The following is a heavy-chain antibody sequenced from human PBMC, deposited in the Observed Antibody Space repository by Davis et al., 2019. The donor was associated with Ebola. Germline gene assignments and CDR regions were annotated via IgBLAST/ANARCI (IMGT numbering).Heavy chain of an antibody. V-gene: IGHV3-23*01. CDR1: GFTFSSYA. CDR2: ISGSGGST. CDR3: ARGRITIFGVVKGMDV. J-gene: IGHJ6*02. Sequence: GESLKISCAASGFTFSSYAMSWVRQAPGKGLEWVSAISGSGGSTYYADSVKGRFTISRDNSKNTLYLQMNSLRAEDTAVYYCARGRITIFGVVKGMDVWGQGTTVTVSS. D-gene: IGHD3-3*01.